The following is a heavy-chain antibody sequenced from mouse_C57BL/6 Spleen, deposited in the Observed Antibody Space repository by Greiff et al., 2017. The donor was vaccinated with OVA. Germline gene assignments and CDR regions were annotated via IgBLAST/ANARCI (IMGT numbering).Heavy chain of an antibody. CDR1: GYTFTDYY. CDR3: ARNYNDYDEGIYYAMDY. CDR2: IYPGSGNT. D-gene: IGHD2-4*01. V-gene: IGHV1-76*01. Sequence: QVQLKESGAELVRPGASVKLSCKASGYTFTDYYINWVKQRPGQGLEWIARIYPGSGNTYYNEKFKGKATLTAEKSSSTAYMQLSSLTSEDSAVYVCARNYNDYDEGIYYAMDYWGQGTSVTVSS. J-gene: IGHJ4*01.